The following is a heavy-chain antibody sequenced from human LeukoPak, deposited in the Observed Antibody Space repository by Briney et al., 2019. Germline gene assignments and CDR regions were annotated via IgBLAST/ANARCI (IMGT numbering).Heavy chain of an antibody. CDR2: FSYSGST. CDR1: GASISSSGYY. D-gene: IGHD1-26*01. CDR3: ARVAAGGSYVDY. Sequence: KSSETLSLTCSVSGASISSSGYYWGWLRQSPGKGLEWIGSFSYSGSTYYSPSLKSRVTISVDRSKNQFSLKLSSVTAADTAVYYCARVAAGGSYVDYWGQGTLVTVSS. V-gene: IGHV4-39*07. J-gene: IGHJ4*02.